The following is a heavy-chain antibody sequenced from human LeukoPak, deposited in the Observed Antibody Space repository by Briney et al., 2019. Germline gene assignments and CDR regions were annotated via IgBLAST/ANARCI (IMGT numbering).Heavy chain of an antibody. Sequence: ASVKVSCTASGYTFTGYFMHWVRQAPGQGLEWMEWINPNSGETNYAQKFQGRVTMTRDTSISTTYMELSRLRSDDTSVYYCARAVRSSWYSFDYWGQGTLVTVSS. CDR3: ARAVRSSWYSFDY. D-gene: IGHD6-13*01. CDR1: GYTFTGYF. V-gene: IGHV1-2*02. CDR2: INPNSGET. J-gene: IGHJ4*02.